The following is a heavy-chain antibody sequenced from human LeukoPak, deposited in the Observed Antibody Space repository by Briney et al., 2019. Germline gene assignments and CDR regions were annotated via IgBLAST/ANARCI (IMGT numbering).Heavy chain of an antibody. CDR2: IWYDGSNK. CDR1: GFTFSSYG. CDR3: ARESGSHYGFDH. V-gene: IGHV3-33*01. J-gene: IGHJ4*02. Sequence: PGQSMRLSCAASGFTFSSYGMPWVRPAPGKGLEWVAVIWYDGSNKYYADSVKGRFTISRDNSKNTLYLQMNSLRVEDTAVYYCARESGSHYGFDHWGQGTLVTVSS. D-gene: IGHD1-26*01.